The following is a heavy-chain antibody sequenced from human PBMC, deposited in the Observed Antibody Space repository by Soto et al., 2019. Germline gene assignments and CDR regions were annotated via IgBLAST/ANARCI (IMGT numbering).Heavy chain of an antibody. CDR1: GGTLSSYA. J-gene: IGHJ6*02. V-gene: IGHV1-69*13. D-gene: IGHD5-18*01. Sequence: GASVKVSCKASGGTLSSYAISWVRQAPGQGLEWMGGIIPIFGTANYAQKFQGRVTITADESTSTAYMELSSLRSEDTAVYYCARGHSFGTAMVTGYYYYGMDVWGQGTTVTVSS. CDR2: IIPIFGTA. CDR3: ARGHSFGTAMVTGYYYYGMDV.